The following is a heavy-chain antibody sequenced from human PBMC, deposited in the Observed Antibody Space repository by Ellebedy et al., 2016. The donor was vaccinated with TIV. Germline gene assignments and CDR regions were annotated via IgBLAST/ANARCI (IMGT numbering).Heavy chain of an antibody. Sequence: PGGSLRLSCAASGFTFSSYGMHWVRQAPGKGLEWVAFKRFDGRNEYNGDSVKGRFFISRDMSKNTLYLQMNRLRAEDTAMYYCTRETNPPPGTLAGTGFDFWGQGALVIVSS. CDR3: TRETNPPPGTLAGTGFDF. CDR1: GFTFSSYG. J-gene: IGHJ4*02. D-gene: IGHD1-1*01. V-gene: IGHV3-30*02. CDR2: KRFDGRNE.